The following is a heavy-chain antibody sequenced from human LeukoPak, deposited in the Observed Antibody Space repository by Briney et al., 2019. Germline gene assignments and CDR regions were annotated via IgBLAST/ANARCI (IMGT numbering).Heavy chain of an antibody. CDR3: AREVVVAATRYMDV. D-gene: IGHD2-15*01. J-gene: IGHJ6*03. CDR2: ISSRGATR. Sequence: GGSLRLSCAASGFTFSSYEMNWVRQAPGKGLEWVSYISSRGATRYYADSVKGRFTMSRDNAKNSLYLLLNSLRAEDTAVYYCAREVVVAATRYMDVWGKGTTVTISS. CDR1: GFTFSSYE. V-gene: IGHV3-48*03.